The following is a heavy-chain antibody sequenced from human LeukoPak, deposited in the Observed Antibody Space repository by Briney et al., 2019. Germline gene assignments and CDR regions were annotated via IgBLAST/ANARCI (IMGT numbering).Heavy chain of an antibody. Sequence: SETLSLTCTVSGGSISSYYWSWIRQPPGKGLEWIGYIYYSGSTNYNPSLKSRVTISVKTSKNQFSLKLSSVTAADTAVYYCARFHTSSWFFASWGQGILVTVSS. CDR2: IYYSGST. J-gene: IGHJ4*02. CDR3: ARFHTSSWFFAS. D-gene: IGHD6-13*01. V-gene: IGHV4-59*12. CDR1: GGSISSYY.